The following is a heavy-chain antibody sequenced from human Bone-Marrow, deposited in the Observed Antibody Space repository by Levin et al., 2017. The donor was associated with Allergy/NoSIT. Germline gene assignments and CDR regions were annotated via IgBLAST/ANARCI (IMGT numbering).Heavy chain of an antibody. CDR1: GFTLSGSF. CDR3: ARASDYDHGRGYQNHFDY. V-gene: IGHV3-69-1*01. J-gene: IGHJ4*02. Sequence: GGSLRLSCAASGFTLSGSFMNWVRQAPGQGLEWVASITSSYYRYYADSVKGRFTVSRDNVRNSLYLQMDSLRAVDTAVYYCARASDYDHGRGYQNHFDYWGQGTLVTVSS. D-gene: IGHD3-22*01. CDR2: ITSSYYR.